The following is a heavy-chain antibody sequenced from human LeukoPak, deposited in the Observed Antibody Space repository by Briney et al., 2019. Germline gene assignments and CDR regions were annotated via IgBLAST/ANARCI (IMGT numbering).Heavy chain of an antibody. Sequence: PGRSLRLSFAASGFTFSSYAMGWGRQAPGKGVEWGSAISVRGGSTYYADSVKGRFTISRDNSKNTWYLQMDSLRAGDTAVYYCAKDFSPDAFDIWGQGTLVTVSS. CDR1: GFTFSSYA. D-gene: IGHD3-3*01. V-gene: IGHV3-23*01. CDR2: ISVRGGST. CDR3: AKDFSPDAFDI. J-gene: IGHJ3*02.